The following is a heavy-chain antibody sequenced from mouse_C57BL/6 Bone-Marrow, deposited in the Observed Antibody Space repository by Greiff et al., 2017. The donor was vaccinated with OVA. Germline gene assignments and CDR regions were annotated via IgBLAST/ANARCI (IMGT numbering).Heavy chain of an antibody. CDR3: ARHALLRRWWYFDV. Sequence: EVKLMESGGDLVKPGGSLKLSCAASGFTFSSYGMSWVRQTPDKRLEWVATISSGGSYTYYPDSVKGRFTISRDNAKNTLYLQMSSLKSEDTAMYYGARHALLRRWWYFDVWGTGTTVTVSS. J-gene: IGHJ1*03. V-gene: IGHV5-6*01. CDR2: ISSGGSYT. CDR1: GFTFSSYG. D-gene: IGHD1-1*01.